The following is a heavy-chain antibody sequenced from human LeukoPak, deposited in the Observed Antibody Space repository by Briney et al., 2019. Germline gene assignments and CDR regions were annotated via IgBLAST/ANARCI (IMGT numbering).Heavy chain of an antibody. CDR3: ARSDTVTTLYYYYGMDV. Sequence: SQTLSLTCTVSGGSISSGSYYWSWIRQPAGKGLEWIGRIYTSGSTNYNPSLKSRVTISVDTSKNQFSLKLSSVTAADTAVYYCARSDTVTTLYYYYGMDVWGQGTTVTVSS. CDR1: GGSISSGSYY. D-gene: IGHD4-17*01. J-gene: IGHJ6*02. V-gene: IGHV4-61*02. CDR2: IYTSGST.